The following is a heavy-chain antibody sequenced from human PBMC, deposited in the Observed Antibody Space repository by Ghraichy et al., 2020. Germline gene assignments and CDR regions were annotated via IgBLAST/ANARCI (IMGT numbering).Heavy chain of an antibody. J-gene: IGHJ6*02. CDR2: IYTSGST. Sequence: SETLSLTCTVSGGSISSYYWSWIRQPAGKGLEWIGRIYTSGSTNYNPSLKSRVTMSVDTSKNQFSLKLSSVTAADTAVYYCARDRGLSWGRTYYNYYGMDVWGQGTTVTVSS. CDR1: GGSISSYY. CDR3: ARDRGLSWGRTYYNYYGMDV. D-gene: IGHD7-27*01. V-gene: IGHV4-4*07.